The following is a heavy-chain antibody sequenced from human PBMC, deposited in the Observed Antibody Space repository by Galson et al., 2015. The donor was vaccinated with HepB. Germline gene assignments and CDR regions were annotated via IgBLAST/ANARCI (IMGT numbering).Heavy chain of an antibody. CDR2: IYYSGST. J-gene: IGHJ4*02. CDR3: ARRMYDSSGYYEDY. CDR1: GGSISSYY. V-gene: IGHV4-59*01. Sequence: LTCTVSGGSISSYYWSWIRQPPGKGLEWIGYIYYSGSTNYNPSLKSRVTISVDTSKNQFSLKLSSVTAADTAVYYCARRMYDSSGYYEDYWGQGTLLTVSS. D-gene: IGHD3-22*01.